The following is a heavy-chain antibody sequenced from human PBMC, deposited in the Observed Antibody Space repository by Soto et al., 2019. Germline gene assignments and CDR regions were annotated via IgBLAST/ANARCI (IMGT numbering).Heavy chain of an antibody. V-gene: IGHV1-69*02. CDR1: GGTFSSYT. CDR2: IIPILGIA. J-gene: IGHJ4*02. Sequence: QVQLVQSGAVVKKPGSSVKVSSKGSGGTFSSYTISWVRQAPGQGLEWMGRIIPILGIANYAQKFQGRVTITADKSTSTAYMELSSLRSEDTAVYYCAYGDYGDYWGQGTLVTVSS. CDR3: AYGDYGDY. D-gene: IGHD4-17*01.